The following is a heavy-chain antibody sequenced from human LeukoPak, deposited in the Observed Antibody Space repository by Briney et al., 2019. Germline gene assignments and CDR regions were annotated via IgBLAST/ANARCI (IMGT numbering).Heavy chain of an antibody. D-gene: IGHD5-18*01. CDR3: ARGDTAGFQD. V-gene: IGHV3-21*01. CDR2: ISSSSSYI. Sequence: GGSLRLSCAASGFTFSSYSMNWVRQAPGKGLEWVSSISSSSSYIYYADSVKGRFTISRDNAKNSLYLQMDSLRAEDTAVYYCARGDTAGFQDWGQGTLVTVSS. CDR1: GFTFSSYS. J-gene: IGHJ1*01.